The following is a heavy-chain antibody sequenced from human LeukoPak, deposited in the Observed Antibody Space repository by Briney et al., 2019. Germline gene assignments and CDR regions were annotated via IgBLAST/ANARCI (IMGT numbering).Heavy chain of an antibody. J-gene: IGHJ6*03. CDR3: AKDRLVPPYYYYMDV. V-gene: IGHV3-23*01. CDR2: ISGSGGST. D-gene: IGHD6-25*01. Sequence: PGGSLRLSCVASGFTFSSYAMSWVRQAPGKGLEWVSAISGSGGSTYYADSVKGRFTISRDNPKNTLYVQMNSLRAEDTAVYYCAKDRLVPPYYYYMDVWGKGTTVTVSS. CDR1: GFTFSSYA.